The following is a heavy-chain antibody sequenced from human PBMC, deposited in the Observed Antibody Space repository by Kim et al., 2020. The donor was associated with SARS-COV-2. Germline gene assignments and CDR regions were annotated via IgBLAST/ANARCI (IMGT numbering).Heavy chain of an antibody. Sequence: SETLSLTCTVSGGSISSGGYYWSWIRQHPGKGLEWIGYIYYSGSTYYNPSLKSRVTISVDTSKNQFSLKLSSVTAADTAVYYCARAHYDYVWGTAVWFDPWGQGTLVTVSS. V-gene: IGHV4-31*03. J-gene: IGHJ5*02. CDR1: GGSISSGGYY. D-gene: IGHD3-16*01. CDR3: ARAHYDYVWGTAVWFDP. CDR2: IYYSGST.